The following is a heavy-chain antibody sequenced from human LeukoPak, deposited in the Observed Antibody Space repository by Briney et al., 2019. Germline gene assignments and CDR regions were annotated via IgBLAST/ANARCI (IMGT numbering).Heavy chain of an antibody. V-gene: IGHV1-2*02. CDR3: AASILVAAGTSFDY. D-gene: IGHD6-13*01. J-gene: IGHJ4*02. CDR1: GYTFTGYY. CDR2: INPNSGGT. Sequence: GASVKVSCKASGYTFTGYYMHWVRQAPGQGLEWMGWINPNSGGTNSAQKFQGRVTMTRDTSISTSYMDLSRLGSDDTAVYYCAASILVAAGTSFDYWGQGTLVTVSS.